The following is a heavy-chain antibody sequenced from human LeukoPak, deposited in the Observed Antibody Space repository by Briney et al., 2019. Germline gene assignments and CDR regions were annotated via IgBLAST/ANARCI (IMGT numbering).Heavy chain of an antibody. V-gene: IGHV3-64D*09. J-gene: IGHJ4*02. D-gene: IGHD6-6*01. CDR1: GFTFNSYA. CDR3: VKLSSSSRDYFDY. CDR2: ISSNGGST. Sequence: GGSLRLSCSASGFTFNSYAMHWVRQAPGKGLEYVSAISSNGGSTYYADSVKGRFTISRDNSKNTLYLQMSSLRAEDTAVYYCVKLSSSSRDYFDYWGQGTLVTVSS.